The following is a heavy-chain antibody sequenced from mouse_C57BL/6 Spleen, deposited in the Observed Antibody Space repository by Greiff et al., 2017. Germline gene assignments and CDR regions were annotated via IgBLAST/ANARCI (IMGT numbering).Heavy chain of an antibody. CDR1: GYTFTSYW. J-gene: IGHJ2*01. CDR2: IDPSDSYT. V-gene: IGHV1-69*01. CDR3: ARGTGVFDY. Sequence: QVQLQQPGAELVMPGASVRLSCKASGYTFTSYWMHWVKQRPGQGLEWIGEIDPSDSYTNYNQQFKGKSTLTVDKSSSTAYMQLSSLTSEDSAVYYCARGTGVFDYWGQGTTLTVSS. D-gene: IGHD4-1*01.